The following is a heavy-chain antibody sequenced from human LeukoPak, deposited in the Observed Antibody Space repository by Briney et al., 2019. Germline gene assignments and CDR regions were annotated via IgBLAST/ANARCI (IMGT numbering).Heavy chain of an antibody. D-gene: IGHD3-10*01. CDR2: INHSGST. Sequence: SETLSLTCAVYGGSFSGYYWSWIRQPPGKGLDWIGEINHSGSTNYNPSLKSRVTISVDTSKNQFSLKLSSVTAADTAVYYCARKARRFRDHTGFDPWGQGTLVTVSS. CDR1: GGSFSGYY. V-gene: IGHV4-34*01. J-gene: IGHJ5*02. CDR3: ARKARRFRDHTGFDP.